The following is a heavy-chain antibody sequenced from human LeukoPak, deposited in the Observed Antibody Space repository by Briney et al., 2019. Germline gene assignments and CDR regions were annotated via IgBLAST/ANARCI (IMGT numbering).Heavy chain of an antibody. J-gene: IGHJ4*02. CDR3: ARDQTLYYYDSSGYYYTPMGLDY. CDR1: GFTFSSYA. Sequence: PGGSLRLSCAASGFTFSSYAMQWVRQAPGKGLEYVSTINSNGGSTFYANSVKGRFTISRDNSKNTLYLQMGNLRAEDMAVYYCARDQTLYYYDSSGYYYTPMGLDYWGQGALVTVSS. CDR2: INSNGGST. V-gene: IGHV3-64*01. D-gene: IGHD3-22*01.